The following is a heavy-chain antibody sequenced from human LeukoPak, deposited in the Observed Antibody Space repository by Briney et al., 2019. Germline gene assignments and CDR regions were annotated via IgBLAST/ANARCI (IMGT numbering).Heavy chain of an antibody. CDR1: GFTFSSYW. CDR3: ARAGLYSSSSRSYYFDY. D-gene: IGHD6-6*01. CDR2: IKQDGSEK. Sequence: GGSLRLSCAASGFTFSSYWMSRVRQAPGKGLEWVANIKQDGSEKYYVDSVKGRFTISRDNAKNSLYLQMNSLRAEDTAVYYCARAGLYSSSSRSYYFDYWGQGTLVTVSS. V-gene: IGHV3-7*01. J-gene: IGHJ4*02.